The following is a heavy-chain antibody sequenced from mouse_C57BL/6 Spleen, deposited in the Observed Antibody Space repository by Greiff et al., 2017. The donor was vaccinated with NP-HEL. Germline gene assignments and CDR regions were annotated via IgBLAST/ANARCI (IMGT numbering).Heavy chain of an antibody. Sequence: EVQVVESGGGLVKPGGALKLSCAASGFTFSDYGMHWVRQAPEKGLEWVAYISSGSSTIYYVDTVKGRFTISRDNAKNTLFLQMTSLRSEYTAMYYCASSYDGYSHYFDYWGQGTTLTVSS. V-gene: IGHV5-17*01. CDR2: ISSGSSTI. D-gene: IGHD2-3*01. CDR3: ASSYDGYSHYFDY. CDR1: GFTFSDYG. J-gene: IGHJ2*01.